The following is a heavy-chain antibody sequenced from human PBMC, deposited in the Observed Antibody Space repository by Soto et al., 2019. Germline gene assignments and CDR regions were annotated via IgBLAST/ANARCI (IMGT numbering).Heavy chain of an antibody. V-gene: IGHV4-34*01. CDR1: GGSFSGHY. CDR2: IDHSGST. CDR3: ARAGTYYEFWSGYSRNNPQYDY. J-gene: IGHJ4*02. D-gene: IGHD3-3*01. Sequence: SETLSLTCAAYGGSFSGHYWSWHRPPPGQGQEWIGEIDHSGSTNYNPSLKSRVTISVDTSKNQFSLNLNSVTAADTAIYYCARAGTYYEFWSGYSRNNPQYDYWGQGTLVTVSS.